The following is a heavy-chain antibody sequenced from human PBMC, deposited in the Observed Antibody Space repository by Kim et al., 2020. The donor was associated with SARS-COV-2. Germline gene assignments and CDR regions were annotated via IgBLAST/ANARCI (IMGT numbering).Heavy chain of an antibody. CDR3: ARGLDRDGYLFDY. Sequence: VKLRCTIHRDNAKHSLYLQMNSLRAEDTAVYYCARGLDRDGYLFDYWGQGTLVTVSS. D-gene: IGHD5-12*01. V-gene: IGHV3-11*01. J-gene: IGHJ4*02.